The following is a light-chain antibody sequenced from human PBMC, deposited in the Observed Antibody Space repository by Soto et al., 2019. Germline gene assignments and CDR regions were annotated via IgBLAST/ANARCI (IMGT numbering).Light chain of an antibody. CDR2: AAS. CDR3: QETYRSPVT. V-gene: IGKV1-39*01. J-gene: IGKJ2*01. Sequence: DVQMTQSASSVSASLGDRVPSTGRASQSIASYLNWYQQRPGKANKLLIYAASNLESGVTSRFSGSGSETDFTITISSLQPEDFANYYCQETYRSPVTFGQGTKVDIK. CDR1: QSIASY.